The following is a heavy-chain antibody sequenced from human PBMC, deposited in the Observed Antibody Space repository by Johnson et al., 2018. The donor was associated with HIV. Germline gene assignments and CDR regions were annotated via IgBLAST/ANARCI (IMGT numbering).Heavy chain of an antibody. Sequence: VQLVESGGGLVKPGGSLRLSCAASGFTFSDYYMSWIRQAPGKGLEWVSYISSGGSSIYYADSVKGRFTISRDNAKKSMYLQMNSLRAEDPAVYYCARVSMLFIAADAFDIWGQGTMVTVSS. CDR2: ISSGGSSI. D-gene: IGHD2-21*01. V-gene: IGHV3-11*04. CDR1: GFTFSDYY. J-gene: IGHJ3*02. CDR3: ARVSMLFIAADAFDI.